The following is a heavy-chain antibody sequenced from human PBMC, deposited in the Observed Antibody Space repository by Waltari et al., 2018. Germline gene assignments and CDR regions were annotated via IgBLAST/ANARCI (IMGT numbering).Heavy chain of an antibody. V-gene: IGHV4-34*01. CDR1: GGSFSGYY. Sequence: QVQLQQWGAGLLKPSETLSLTCAVSGGSFSGYYWSWIRQPPGKGLEWIGEINHSGSTNYNPSLKSRVTISVDTSKNQFSLKLSSVTAADTAVYYCARGLGYCSSTSCRWSQGTLVTVSS. CDR3: ARGLGYCSSTSCR. CDR2: INHSGST. J-gene: IGHJ4*02. D-gene: IGHD2-2*01.